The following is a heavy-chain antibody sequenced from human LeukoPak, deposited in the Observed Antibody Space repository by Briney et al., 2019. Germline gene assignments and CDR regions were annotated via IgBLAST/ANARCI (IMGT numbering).Heavy chain of an antibody. CDR2: IIPILGIA. V-gene: IGHV1-69*04. J-gene: IGHJ4*02. CDR1: GGTFSSYA. Sequence: ASVKVSCKASGGTFSSYAISWVRQAPGQGLEWMGRIIPILGIANYAQKFQGRVTITADKSTSTAYMELSSLRSEDTAVYYCARAVEMASNFDYWGQGTLVTVSS. D-gene: IGHD5-24*01. CDR3: ARAVEMASNFDY.